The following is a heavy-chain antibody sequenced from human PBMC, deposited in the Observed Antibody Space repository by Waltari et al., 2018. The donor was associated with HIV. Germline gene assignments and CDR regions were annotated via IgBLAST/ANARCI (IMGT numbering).Heavy chain of an antibody. Sequence: QVRLQESGPGLVKPSETLSLTCSVAGSSISSRYYWGCIRQAPGKGLELIGSIYRTGTTYYNPSLKSRVSVSLNMSKNQFSLKLSSVTAADTAVYYCARDQDYYDSSGYTCYAFDPWGQGTMVIVSS. CDR2: IYRTGTT. V-gene: IGHV4-38-2*02. D-gene: IGHD3-22*01. CDR3: ARDQDYYDSSGYTCYAFDP. CDR1: GSSISSRYY. J-gene: IGHJ3*01.